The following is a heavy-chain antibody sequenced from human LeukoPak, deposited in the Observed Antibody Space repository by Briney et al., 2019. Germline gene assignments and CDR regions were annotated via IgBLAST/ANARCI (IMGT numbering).Heavy chain of an antibody. V-gene: IGHV1-2*02. J-gene: IGHJ5*02. CDR1: GYTFTGYY. CDR2: INPNSGGT. D-gene: IGHD6-19*01. Sequence: ASVKVSCKASGYTFTGYYMHWVRQAPGQGLEWKGWINPNSGGTNYAQKFQGRVTMTRDTSISTAYMELSRLRSDDTAVYYCARSSVAGGWFDPWGQRTLVTVSS. CDR3: ARSSVAGGWFDP.